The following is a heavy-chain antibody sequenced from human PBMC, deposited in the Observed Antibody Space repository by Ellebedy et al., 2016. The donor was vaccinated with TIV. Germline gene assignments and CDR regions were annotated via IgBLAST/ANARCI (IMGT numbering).Heavy chain of an antibody. V-gene: IGHV3-11*05. Sequence: GESLKISXAASGFTFSDYYMSWIRQAPGKGLEWVSYISSSSSYTNYADSVKGRFTISRDNAKNSLYLQMNSLRAEDTAVYYCARDYYYDSSGYSPWGQGTLVTVSS. J-gene: IGHJ5*02. D-gene: IGHD3-22*01. CDR3: ARDYYYDSSGYSP. CDR2: ISSSSSYT. CDR1: GFTFSDYY.